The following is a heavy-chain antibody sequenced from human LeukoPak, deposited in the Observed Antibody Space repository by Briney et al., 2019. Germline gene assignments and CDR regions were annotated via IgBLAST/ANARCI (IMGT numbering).Heavy chain of an antibody. D-gene: IGHD6-19*01. V-gene: IGHV4-59*01. CDR2: IDNSGST. Sequence: SETLSLTCTVSGGSISSSYWSWVRQPPGKGLEWIGYIDNSGSTNYNPSLKSRVTISLDTPKSQFSLKLSSVTAADTAVYYCARAPLYSGGSGWSIYYFYAMDVWGQGTTVTVSS. CDR3: ARAPLYSGGSGWSIYYFYAMDV. CDR1: GGSISSSY. J-gene: IGHJ6*02.